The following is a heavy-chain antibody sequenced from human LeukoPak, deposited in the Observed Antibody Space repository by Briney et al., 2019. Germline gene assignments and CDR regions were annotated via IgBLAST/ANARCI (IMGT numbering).Heavy chain of an antibody. Sequence: GTSVKLSCKASAYTFTGYYIHWVRQAPGQGLEWMGWINPNSGGTNYAHKVQGRVTMTRATSISTAYMELSRLRSDDTAVYYCARNRVGATHWDAFDIWGQGTMVTVSS. CDR3: ARNRVGATHWDAFDI. CDR1: AYTFTGYY. V-gene: IGHV1-2*02. J-gene: IGHJ3*02. D-gene: IGHD1-26*01. CDR2: INPNSGGT.